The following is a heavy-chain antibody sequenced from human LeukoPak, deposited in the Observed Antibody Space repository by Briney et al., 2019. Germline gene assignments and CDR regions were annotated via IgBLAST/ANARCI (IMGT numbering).Heavy chain of an antibody. D-gene: IGHD5-24*01. CDR2: IYYSGST. Sequence: SQTLSLTCTVSGGSISSGGYYWSWIRRHPGKGLEWIGYIYYSGSTYYNPSLKSRVTISVDTSKNQFSLKLSSVTAADTAVYYCASRDGYNYHGYWGQGTLVTVSS. V-gene: IGHV4-31*03. CDR3: ASRDGYNYHGY. CDR1: GGSISSGGYY. J-gene: IGHJ4*02.